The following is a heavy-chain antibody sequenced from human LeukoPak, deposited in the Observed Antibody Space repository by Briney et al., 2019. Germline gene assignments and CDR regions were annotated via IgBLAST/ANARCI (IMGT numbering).Heavy chain of an antibody. Sequence: GGSLRLSCAASGFTFSSNEMNWVRRAPGKGLEWVSYISSSGSTIYYADSVKGRFTISRDNAKNSLYLQMNSLRAEDTAVYYCARDGKDYDFWSGQHYFDYWGQGTLVTVSS. CDR3: ARDGKDYDFWSGQHYFDY. CDR2: ISSSGSTI. J-gene: IGHJ4*02. CDR1: GFTFSSNE. V-gene: IGHV3-48*03. D-gene: IGHD3-3*01.